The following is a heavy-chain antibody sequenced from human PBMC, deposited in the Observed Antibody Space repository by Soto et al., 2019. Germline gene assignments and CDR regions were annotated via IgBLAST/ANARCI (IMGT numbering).Heavy chain of an antibody. V-gene: IGHV1-69*13. CDR1: GGTFSSYA. D-gene: IGHD3-3*01. CDR2: IIPIFGTA. Sequence: GASVKVSCKASGGTFSSYAISWVRQAPGQGLEWMGGIIPIFGTANYAQKFQGRVTITADESTSTAYMELSRLRSDDTAVYYCARCAELRGWVWLLFDYGMDVWVQGLSVT. J-gene: IGHJ6*02. CDR3: ARCAELRGWVWLLFDYGMDV.